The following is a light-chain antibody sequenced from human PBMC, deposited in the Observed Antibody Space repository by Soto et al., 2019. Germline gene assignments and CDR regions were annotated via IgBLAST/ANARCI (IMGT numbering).Light chain of an antibody. Sequence: DIEMTQSPSSLSASVGDRVTLTCRASQNISRNLNWYHQKPGKAPNLLIYGASILESGVPSRFSGSGSGTDFTLTISSLQAEDFATYFCQQSSSRPRTFGQGTKLEI. V-gene: IGKV1-39*01. CDR3: QQSSSRPRT. CDR1: QNISRN. CDR2: GAS. J-gene: IGKJ2*01.